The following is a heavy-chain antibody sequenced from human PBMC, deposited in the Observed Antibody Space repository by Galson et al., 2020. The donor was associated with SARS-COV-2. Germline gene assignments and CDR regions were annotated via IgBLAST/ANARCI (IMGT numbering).Heavy chain of an antibody. D-gene: IGHD5-18*01. CDR3: ARGQLWAGGGTLFDY. CDR1: GFTFSSYW. CDR2: IKQAGSEK. V-gene: IGHV3-7*03. J-gene: IGHJ4*02. Sequence: GGSLRLSCAASGFTFSSYWMSWVRQAPGKGLEWVANIKQAGSEKYDVDSLKGRFTISRDNAKNSLYLQMNSLRAEDTAVYYCARGQLWAGGGTLFDYWGQGTLVTVSS.